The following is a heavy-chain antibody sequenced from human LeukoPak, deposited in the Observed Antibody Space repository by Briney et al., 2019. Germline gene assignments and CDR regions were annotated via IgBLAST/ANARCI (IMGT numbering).Heavy chain of an antibody. D-gene: IGHD2-2*01. J-gene: IGHJ4*02. CDR1: GYSFTSYW. V-gene: IGHV5-51*01. Sequence: GESLKISCKGSGYSFTSYWIGWVRQMPGKGLEWMGIIYPGDSDTRYSPSFQGQVTIPVDKSISTAYLQWSSLKASDTAMYYCARATQYCSSTSCYRGGSNFDYWGQGTLVTVSS. CDR2: IYPGDSDT. CDR3: ARATQYCSSTSCYRGGSNFDY.